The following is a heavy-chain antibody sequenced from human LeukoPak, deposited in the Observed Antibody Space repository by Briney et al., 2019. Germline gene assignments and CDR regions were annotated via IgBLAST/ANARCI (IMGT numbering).Heavy chain of an antibody. CDR2: IYSSGNT. V-gene: IGHV4-61*08. CDR3: AGGPRQYYYSGSYHY. Sequence: PSGTLSLTCTVSGDSVRNDDYYWNWLRQPPGKGLEWIGYIYSSGNTNDDPSLRSRVTISLDTSKNQFALKLTSVTAADTAVNYCAGGPRQYYYSGSYHYWGQGTLVTVSS. D-gene: IGHD3-10*01. J-gene: IGHJ4*02. CDR1: GDSVRNDDYY.